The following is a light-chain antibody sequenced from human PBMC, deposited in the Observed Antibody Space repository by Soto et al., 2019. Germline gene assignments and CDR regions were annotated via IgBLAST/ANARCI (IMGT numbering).Light chain of an antibody. CDR2: GAS. Sequence: EIVLTQSPGTLSLSPGERATLSCRGSQSVSSSYLAWYQQKPGQAPRLLIYGASSRATGIPDRFSGSGSGTDFTLTISRLEPEDFAVYYCQRYGSSPGYTFGQGTKLEIK. J-gene: IGKJ2*01. CDR3: QRYGSSPGYT. V-gene: IGKV3-20*01. CDR1: QSVSSSY.